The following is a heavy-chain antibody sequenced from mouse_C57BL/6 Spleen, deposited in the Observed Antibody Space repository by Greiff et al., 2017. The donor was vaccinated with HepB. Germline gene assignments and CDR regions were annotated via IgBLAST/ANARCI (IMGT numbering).Heavy chain of an antibody. Sequence: VQGVESGPGLVQPSQSLSITCTVSGFSLTSYGVHWVRQSPGKGLEWLGVIWSGGSTDYNAAFISRLSISKDNSKSQVFFKMNSLQADDTAIYYCARNYDGYRFYAMDYWGQGTSVTVSS. D-gene: IGHD2-3*01. CDR3: ARNYDGYRFYAMDY. V-gene: IGHV2-2*01. CDR1: GFSLTSYG. CDR2: IWSGGST. J-gene: IGHJ4*01.